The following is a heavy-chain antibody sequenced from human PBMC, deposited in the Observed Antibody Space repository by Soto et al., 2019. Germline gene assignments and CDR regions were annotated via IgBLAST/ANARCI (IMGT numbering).Heavy chain of an antibody. CDR3: AGHDPMYSSSWHETDV. V-gene: IGHV3-11*06. CDR2: ISSSSYT. CDR1: GFTFSDYY. Sequence: PGGSLRLSCAASGFTFSDYYMSWIRQAPGKGLEWVSYISSSSYTNYADSVKGRFTISRDNAKNSLYLQLNSLRAEDTAVYYCAGHDPMYSSSWHETDVWGQGTTVTVSS. D-gene: IGHD6-13*01. J-gene: IGHJ6*02.